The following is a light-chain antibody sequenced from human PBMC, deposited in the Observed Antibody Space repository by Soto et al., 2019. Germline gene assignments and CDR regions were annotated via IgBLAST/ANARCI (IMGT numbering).Light chain of an antibody. Sequence: ETVLTQPPGTLSLSPGERASLSCRASQSVSSSSLAWYQQRPGQAPRLLIYGTSSRATGIPDRFSGSGSGTDFTLTISSLQPDDFATYYCQQYNTYSTFGQGTRLEIK. CDR1: QSVSSSS. V-gene: IGKV3-20*01. CDR2: GTS. CDR3: QQYNTYST. J-gene: IGKJ5*01.